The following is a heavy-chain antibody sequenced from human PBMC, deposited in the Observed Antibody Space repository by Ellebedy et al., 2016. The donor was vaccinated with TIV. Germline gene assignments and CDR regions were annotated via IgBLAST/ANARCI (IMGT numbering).Heavy chain of an antibody. CDR3: ARDRRDYGGNSGFDY. CDR1: GFTFSSYA. D-gene: IGHD4-23*01. CDR2: ISYDGSNK. Sequence: GESLKISCAASGFTFSSYAMHWVRQAPGKGLEWVAVISYDGSNKYYADSVKGRFTISRDNSKNTLYLQMNSLRAEDTAVYYCARDRRDYGGNSGFDYWGQGTLVTVSS. V-gene: IGHV3-30*04. J-gene: IGHJ4*02.